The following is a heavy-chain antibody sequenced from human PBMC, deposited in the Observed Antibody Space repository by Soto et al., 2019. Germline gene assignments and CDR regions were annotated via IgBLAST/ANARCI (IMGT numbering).Heavy chain of an antibody. CDR2: INAGNGNT. CDR1: GYTFTSYA. D-gene: IGHD3-9*01. V-gene: IGHV1-3*01. Sequence: ASVKVSCKASGYTFTSYAMHWVRQAPGQRLEWMGWINAGNGNTKYSQKFQGRVTITRDTSASTAYMELSSLRSEDTAVYYCAGTGPRYFDWPKWGYFDYWGKGTLVTVSS. CDR3: AGTGPRYFDWPKWGYFDY. J-gene: IGHJ4*02.